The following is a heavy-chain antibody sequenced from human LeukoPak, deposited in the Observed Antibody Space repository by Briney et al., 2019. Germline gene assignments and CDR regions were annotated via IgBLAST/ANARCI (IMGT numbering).Heavy chain of an antibody. CDR2: FDPEDGET. D-gene: IGHD3/OR15-3a*01. V-gene: IGHV1-24*01. CDR1: GDTLTELS. Sequence: GASVKVSCKVSGDTLTELSMHWVRQAPGKGLEWMGGFDPEDGETIFAQKFQGRVTMTEDTSTDTAYMELSSLRSEDTAVYYCATDLGGGLHWYFDLWGRGTLVTVSS. CDR3: ATDLGGGLHWYFDL. J-gene: IGHJ2*01.